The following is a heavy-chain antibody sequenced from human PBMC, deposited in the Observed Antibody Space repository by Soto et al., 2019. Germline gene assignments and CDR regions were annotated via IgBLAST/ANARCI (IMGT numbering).Heavy chain of an antibody. Sequence: GGSLSLSCAASGFNFRSYAMSWVRQVPGKGLEWVSSISGSSINIYYADAVKERFTTSRDNSRNTVYLQMNSLRAEDAALYYWTKCNGDYGYVGFELWGQGTMVTV. J-gene: IGHJ3*01. CDR2: ISGSSINI. V-gene: IGHV3-23*01. CDR1: GFNFRSYA. CDR3: TKCNGDYGYVGFEL. D-gene: IGHD4-17*01.